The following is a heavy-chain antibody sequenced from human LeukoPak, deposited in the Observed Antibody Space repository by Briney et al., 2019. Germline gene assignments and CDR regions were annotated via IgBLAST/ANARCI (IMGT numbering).Heavy chain of an antibody. D-gene: IGHD3-9*01. CDR2: IWYDGSNK. V-gene: IGHV3-33*01. Sequence: PGGSLRLSCAASGFTFSSYGMHWVRQAPGKGLEWVAVIWYDGSNKYYADSVKGRFTISRDNSKNTLYLQMNSLRAEDTAVYYCARVSFYDILTGYYPSTIPYGIDVWGQGTTVTVSS. J-gene: IGHJ6*02. CDR3: ARVSFYDILTGYYPSTIPYGIDV. CDR1: GFTFSSYG.